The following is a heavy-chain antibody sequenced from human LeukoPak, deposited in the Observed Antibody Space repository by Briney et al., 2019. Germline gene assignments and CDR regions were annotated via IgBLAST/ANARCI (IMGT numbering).Heavy chain of an antibody. CDR2: IYYSGST. D-gene: IGHD5-18*01. J-gene: IGHJ4*02. CDR3: ARVLQYSYGYTPYYFDY. CDR1: GGSISSSSYY. V-gene: IGHV4-39*01. Sequence: SETLSLTCTVSGGSISSSSYYWGWIRQPPGKGLEWIGSIYYSGSTYYNPSLKSRVTISVDTSKNQFSLKLSSVTAADTAVYYCARVLQYSYGYTPYYFDYWGQGTLVTFSS.